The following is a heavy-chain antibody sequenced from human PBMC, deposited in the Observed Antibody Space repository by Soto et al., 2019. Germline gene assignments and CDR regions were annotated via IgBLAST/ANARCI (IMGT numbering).Heavy chain of an antibody. CDR1: GGSISSYY. CDR2: IYTSGST. V-gene: IGHV4-4*07. J-gene: IGHJ6*02. Sequence: QVQLQESGPGLVKPSETLSLTCTVSGGSISSYYWSWIRQPAGKGLEWIGRIYTSGSTNYNPSLKSRVTMSVDTSKNQFSLKLSSVTAADTAVYYCARVGVVPAANYYYYGMDVWGQGTTVTVSS. D-gene: IGHD2-2*01. CDR3: ARVGVVPAANYYYYGMDV.